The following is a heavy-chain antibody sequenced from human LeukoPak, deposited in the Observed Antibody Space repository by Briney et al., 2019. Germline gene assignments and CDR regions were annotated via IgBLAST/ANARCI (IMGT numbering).Heavy chain of an antibody. CDR1: GGSISNYY. D-gene: IGHD2-2*01. V-gene: IGHV4-59*01. CDR3: ARVRYCSTNRCYDREFDN. Sequence: SETLSLTCTVSGGSISNYYRSWIRQPPGKGLEWIGYIYYSGNTNYNPSLKSRVTISVDTSKNQFSLKLNSVTAADTAVYYCARVRYCSTNRCYDREFDNWGQGTLVDVSS. CDR2: IYYSGNT. J-gene: IGHJ4*02.